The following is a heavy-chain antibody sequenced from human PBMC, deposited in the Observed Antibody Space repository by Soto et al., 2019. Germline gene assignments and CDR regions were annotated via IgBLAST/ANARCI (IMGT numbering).Heavy chain of an antibody. CDR3: ACSTVTSDYSHF. CDR2: FYYSWST. V-gene: IGHV4-59*01. D-gene: IGHD4-17*01. Sequence: SETLSLTCTVSGVSIRSYYWSWIRQPPGKGLEWIGYFYYSWSTKYNLSLKSRVTISVDMSRNQLSLMLSSVTAADTALYYCACSTVTSDYSHFWGQGALVTVSS. J-gene: IGHJ4*02. CDR1: GVSIRSYY.